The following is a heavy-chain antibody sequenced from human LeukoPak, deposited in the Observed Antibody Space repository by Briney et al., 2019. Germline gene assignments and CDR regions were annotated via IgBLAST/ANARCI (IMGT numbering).Heavy chain of an antibody. Sequence: GGSLRLSCAASGFTFSSYAMSWVRQAPGKGLEWVSAISGSEHSTYYADSVKGRFTISRDNSKNTLYLQTNSLRAEDTAVYYCAKEARGYSYGDYWGQGTLVTVSS. V-gene: IGHV3-23*01. CDR2: ISGSEHST. D-gene: IGHD5-18*01. J-gene: IGHJ4*02. CDR1: GFTFSSYA. CDR3: AKEARGYSYGDY.